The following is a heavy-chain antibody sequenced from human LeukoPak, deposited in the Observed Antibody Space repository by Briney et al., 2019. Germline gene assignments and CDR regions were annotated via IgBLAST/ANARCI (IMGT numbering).Heavy chain of an antibody. CDR2: INPNSGGT. Sequence: ASVKVSCKASGYTFTGYYMHWVRQAPGQGLEWMGWINPNSGGTNYAQKFQGRVTLTRDTSISTAYMELSSLRSDDTAMYYCARGNGGSPYDAFAIWGQRTMVTVSS. CDR1: GYTFTGYY. CDR3: ARGNGGSPYDAFAI. J-gene: IGHJ3*02. V-gene: IGHV1-2*02. D-gene: IGHD1-26*01.